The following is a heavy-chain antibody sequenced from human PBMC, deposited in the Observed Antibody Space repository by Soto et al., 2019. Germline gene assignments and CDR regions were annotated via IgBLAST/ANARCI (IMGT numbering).Heavy chain of an antibody. J-gene: IGHJ3*02. CDR1: GFPFSNAW. V-gene: IGHV3-15*01. CDR3: TTQSAFMIVVVLYAFDI. Sequence: PGGSLRLSCAASGFPFSNAWMSLVRQSPGKGLEWVGRIKSKTDGGTTDYAAPVKGRFTISRDDSKNTLYLQMNSLKTEDTAVYYCTTQSAFMIVVVLYAFDIWGQGNMVTVSS. CDR2: IKSKTDGGTT. D-gene: IGHD3-22*01.